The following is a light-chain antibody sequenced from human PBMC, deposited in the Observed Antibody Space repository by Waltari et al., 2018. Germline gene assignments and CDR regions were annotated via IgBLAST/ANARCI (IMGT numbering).Light chain of an antibody. J-gene: IGKJ2*01. CDR1: RTVFFSSNNKDF. V-gene: IGKV4-1*01. Sequence: DIVMTQYPDSLAVSLGDRATINCRSSRTVFFSSNNKDFLSWYQQRPGQPPKLLIYWASTRESGVPDRFSGSGSGTNFTLTINGLQAEDVAVYYCQQFYITPQTFGQGTRVEIK. CDR2: WAS. CDR3: QQFYITPQT.